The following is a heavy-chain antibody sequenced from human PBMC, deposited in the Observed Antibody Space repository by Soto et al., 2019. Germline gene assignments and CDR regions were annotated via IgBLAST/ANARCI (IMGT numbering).Heavy chain of an antibody. CDR1: GFTFSSYW. D-gene: IGHD6-19*01. CDR3: AIDRGWSRFDY. Sequence: EVQLVESGGGLVQPGGSLRLSCEASGFTFSSYWMYWVRQAPGKGLVWVSRTNSDGRDTSYADYVKGRFTISRDNAQNTLYLQMNSLRAEDTAVYYCAIDRGWSRFDYWGQGTLVTVSS. CDR2: TNSDGRDT. V-gene: IGHV3-74*01. J-gene: IGHJ4*02.